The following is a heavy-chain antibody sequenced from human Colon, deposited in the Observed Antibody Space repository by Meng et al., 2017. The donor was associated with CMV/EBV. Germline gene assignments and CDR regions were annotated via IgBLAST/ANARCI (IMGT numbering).Heavy chain of an antibody. CDR3: AKVRGKVGATGYFDS. CDR2: ISFDGNNK. CDR1: EFSFSNYG. J-gene: IGHJ4*02. V-gene: IGHV3-30*18. D-gene: IGHD1-26*01. Sequence: SEFSFSNYGMHWVRQAPGKGLEWVALISFDGNNKYYTDSVKGRFTISRDNSKNTLYLQMNSLRAEDTAVYYCAKVRGKVGATGYFDSWGQGTQVTVSS.